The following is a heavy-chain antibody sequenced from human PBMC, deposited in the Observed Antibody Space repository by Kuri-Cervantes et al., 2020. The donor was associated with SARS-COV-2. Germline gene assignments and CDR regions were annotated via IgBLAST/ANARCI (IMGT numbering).Heavy chain of an antibody. CDR3: ARDLGGPRFGGMDV. Sequence: GESLKISCSASGFTFSSYAMHWVRQAPGKGLEYVSAISSNGGSTYYADSVKGRFTISRDNSKNTLYLQMNSLRAGDTAVYYCARDLGGPRFGGMDVWGQGTTVTVSS. CDR1: GFTFSSYA. V-gene: IGHV3-64*04. J-gene: IGHJ6*02. D-gene: IGHD3-16*01. CDR2: ISSNGGST.